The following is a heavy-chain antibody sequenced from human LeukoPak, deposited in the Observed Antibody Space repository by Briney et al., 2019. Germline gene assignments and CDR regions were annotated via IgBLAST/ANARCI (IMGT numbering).Heavy chain of an antibody. CDR3: ARGGWSLVGSYYYDSNGYYYLDY. J-gene: IGHJ4*02. CDR2: ISAYNGNT. CDR1: GYTFTSYG. Sequence: ASVKVSCKASGYTFTSYGISWVRQAPGQGLEWMGWISAYNGNTNYAQELQDRVTMTTDTSTSTAYMELRSLRSDDTAVDYCARGGWSLVGSYYYDSNGYYYLDYWGQGTLVTVSS. D-gene: IGHD3-22*01. V-gene: IGHV1-18*01.